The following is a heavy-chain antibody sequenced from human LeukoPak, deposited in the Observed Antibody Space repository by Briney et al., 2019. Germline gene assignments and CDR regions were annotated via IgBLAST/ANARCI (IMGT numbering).Heavy chain of an antibody. D-gene: IGHD1-26*01. Sequence: GSVKVSCKASGYTFTGYYMHWVRQAPGQGLEWMGWINPNSGGTNYAQRFQGWVTMTRDTSISTAYMELSRLRSDGTAVYYCARVGRGYYFDYWGQGTLVTVSS. CDR3: ARVGRGYYFDY. J-gene: IGHJ4*02. CDR1: GYTFTGYY. CDR2: INPNSGGT. V-gene: IGHV1-2*04.